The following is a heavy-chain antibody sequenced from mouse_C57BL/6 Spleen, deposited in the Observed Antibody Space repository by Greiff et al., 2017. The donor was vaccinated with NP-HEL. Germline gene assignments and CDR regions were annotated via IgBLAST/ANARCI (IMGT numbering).Heavy chain of an antibody. D-gene: IGHD2-3*01. CDR1: GYTFTSYW. CDR2: INPSNGGT. CDR3: ARYGYDGYYWYFDV. Sequence: VQLQQPGTELVKPGASVKLSCKASGYTFTSYWMHWVKQRPGQGLEWIGNINPSNGGTNYNEKFKSKATLTVDKSSSTAYMQLSSLTSEDSAVYYCARYGYDGYYWYFDVWGTGTTVTVSS. V-gene: IGHV1-53*01. J-gene: IGHJ1*03.